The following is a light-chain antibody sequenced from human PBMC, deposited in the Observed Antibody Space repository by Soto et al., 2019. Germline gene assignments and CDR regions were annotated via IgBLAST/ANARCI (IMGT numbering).Light chain of an antibody. V-gene: IGKV4-1*01. Sequence: DIVMTQSPDSLAVSLGERATISCKSSQTISYTSINKTYLAWYQQRPGQPPKLLIYWASIRGSGVPDRLSGSGFGTDFTLTISSLQTEDVAVYYCQQYFSYPLTFGGGTKVDIX. CDR3: QQYFSYPLT. CDR2: WAS. J-gene: IGKJ4*01. CDR1: QTISYTSINKTY.